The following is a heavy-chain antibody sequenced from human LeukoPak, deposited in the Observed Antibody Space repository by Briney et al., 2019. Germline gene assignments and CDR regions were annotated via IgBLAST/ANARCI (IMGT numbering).Heavy chain of an antibody. CDR3: AREGPRREDAFDI. CDR1: GGSISNYY. Sequence: SETLSLTCTVSGGSISNYYWSWIRQPPGKGLEWIGYIYYTGSTTYNPSLKSRVTMSVDTSKNQFSLKLSSVTAADTAVYYCAREGPRREDAFDIWGQGTMVTVSS. CDR2: IYYTGST. J-gene: IGHJ3*02. V-gene: IGHV4-59*01.